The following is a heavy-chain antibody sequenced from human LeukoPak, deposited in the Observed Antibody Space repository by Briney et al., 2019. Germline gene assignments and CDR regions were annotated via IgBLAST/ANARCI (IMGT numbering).Heavy chain of an antibody. D-gene: IGHD4-17*01. CDR3: ARDRANYADYRHAFDI. J-gene: IGHJ3*02. CDR2: IYTSGST. V-gene: IGHV4-4*07. CDR1: GGSISSYY. Sequence: SETLSLTCTVSGGSISSYYWSWIRQLAGKGLEWIGRIYTSGSTNYKPSLKSRVTISVDTSKNQFSLKLSSVTAADTALYYCARDRANYADYRHAFDIWGQGTMVTVSS.